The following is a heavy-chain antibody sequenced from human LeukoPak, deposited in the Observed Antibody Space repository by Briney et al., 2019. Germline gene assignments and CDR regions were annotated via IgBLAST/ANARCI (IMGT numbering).Heavy chain of an antibody. CDR2: IHSGGKT. CDR1: GFTVSSSY. CDR3: TRDLNSGGSY. Sequence: PGGSLRLSCAASGFTVSSSYMSWVRQAPGKGLEWVSVIHSGGKTYYADSVKGRFSISRDNSKNTLYLQMNSLRAQDTAVYYCTRDLNSGGSYWGQGALVTVSS. V-gene: IGHV3-53*01. J-gene: IGHJ4*02. D-gene: IGHD2-15*01.